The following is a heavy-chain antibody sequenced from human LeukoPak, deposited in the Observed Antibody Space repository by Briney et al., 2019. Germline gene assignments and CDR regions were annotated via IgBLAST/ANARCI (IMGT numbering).Heavy chain of an antibody. J-gene: IGHJ4*02. CDR2: IYNSGST. V-gene: IGHV4-59*01. CDR3: ARDGLQGSIL. CDR1: GGSISGYY. Sequence: PSETLSLTCTVSGGSISGYYWSWIRQPPGKGLVWIVYIYNSGSTTYNPSLKSRVTRSVDTSKNQFSMRLRSVTAVDTAVYYCARDGLQGSILWGQGTLVTVSS. D-gene: IGHD4-11*01.